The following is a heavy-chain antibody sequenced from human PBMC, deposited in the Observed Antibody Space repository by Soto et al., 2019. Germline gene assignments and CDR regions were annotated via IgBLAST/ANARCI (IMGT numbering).Heavy chain of an antibody. D-gene: IGHD2-2*03. V-gene: IGHV3-23*01. CDR1: EFTFGGPG. J-gene: IGHJ4*02. CDR3: VSWMSAHFDY. Sequence: VQLLESGGVLVQPGGSVRLSCAAPEFTFGGPGLSWVRQSPGRGLEWVSTISRDEDDTHYADSVNGRFTISKDRSTNTLYLHMASLRAEDTAIYYCVSWMSAHFDYWGQGTLVTVSS. CDR2: ISRDEDDT.